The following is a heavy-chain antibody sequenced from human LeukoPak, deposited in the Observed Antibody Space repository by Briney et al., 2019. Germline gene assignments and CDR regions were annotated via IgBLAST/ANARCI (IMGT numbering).Heavy chain of an antibody. D-gene: IGHD2-21*02. Sequence: PGRSLRLSCATSGFTFSSYGMHWVRQAPGKGLEWVAVIWYDGSNKYYADSVKGRFTISRDNSKNTLYLQMNSLRAEDTAVYYCARGLGSTMTYYYYGMDVWGQGTTVTVSS. CDR2: IWYDGSNK. V-gene: IGHV3-33*01. J-gene: IGHJ6*02. CDR3: ARGLGSTMTYYYYGMDV. CDR1: GFTFSSYG.